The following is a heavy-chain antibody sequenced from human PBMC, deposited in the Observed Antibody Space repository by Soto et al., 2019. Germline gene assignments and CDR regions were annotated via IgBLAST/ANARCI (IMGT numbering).Heavy chain of an antibody. V-gene: IGHV7-4-1*01. J-gene: IGHJ6*02. D-gene: IGHD3-10*01. CDR1: GYTFTSYA. CDR3: ARAGLSGRDYYYYGMDV. CDR2: INTNTGNP. Sequence: GASVKVSCKASGYTFTSYAMNWVRQAPGQGLEWMGWINTNTGNPTYAQGFTGRFVFSLDTSVSTAYLQICSLKAEDTAVYYCARAGLSGRDYYYYGMDVWGQGATVTVSS.